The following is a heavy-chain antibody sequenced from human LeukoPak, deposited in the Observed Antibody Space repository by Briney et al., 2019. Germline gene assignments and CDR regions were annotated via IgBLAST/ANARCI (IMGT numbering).Heavy chain of an antibody. D-gene: IGHD6-19*01. CDR2: IRVYNGNT. CDR3: ARDRSAVAGLPTDY. Sequence: GASVKVSCKASGYTFTSYGITWVRRAHGQGLEWLGWIRVYNGNTNYAQKLQGRVTMTTDTSTSTAYMELRSLRSDDTAVYYCARDRSAVAGLPTDYWGQETLVTVSS. J-gene: IGHJ4*02. CDR1: GYTFTSYG. V-gene: IGHV1-18*01.